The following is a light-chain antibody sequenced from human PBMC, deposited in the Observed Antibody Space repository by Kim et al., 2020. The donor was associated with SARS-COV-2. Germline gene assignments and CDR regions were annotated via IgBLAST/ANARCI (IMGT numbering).Light chain of an antibody. CDR3: QQYHDSTPT. CDR2: RAS. V-gene: IGKV1-5*03. Sequence: DIQLTQSPSTLSASVGDRVTITCRASQSISIWLAWYQQRPGKAPKVLIHRASTLESGVPSRFSGSGSGTEFTLTISSLQPDDFATYFCQQYHDSTPTFGQGTKLEIK. J-gene: IGKJ2*01. CDR1: QSISIW.